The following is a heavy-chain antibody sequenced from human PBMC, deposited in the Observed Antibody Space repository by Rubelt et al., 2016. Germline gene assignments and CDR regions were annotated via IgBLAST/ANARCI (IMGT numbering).Heavy chain of an antibody. CDR2: IYPNERT. CDR3: ARELRAAANYRTGLDI. J-gene: IGHJ3*02. V-gene: IGHV3-66*01. D-gene: IGHD6-13*01. Sequence: SGGNLVQPGGSLRLSCSASGFTFSIYAMHWVRQAPGKGLEWVSVIYPNERTLYADSVRGRFTISRDNSENTLFLQMNSLRTEDTAVYYCARELRAAANYRTGLDIWGQGTMVTVSS. CDR1: GFTFSIYA.